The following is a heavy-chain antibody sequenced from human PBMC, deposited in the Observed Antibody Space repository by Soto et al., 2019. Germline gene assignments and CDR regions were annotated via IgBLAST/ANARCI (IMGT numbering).Heavy chain of an antibody. CDR3: ARSQGGSTSLDIYYYYYYGMGV. CDR1: GGTFSSYA. D-gene: IGHD2-2*01. CDR2: IIPIFGTA. J-gene: IGHJ6*02. Sequence: SVKVSCKAPGGTFSSYAISWVRQAPGQGLEWMGGIIPIFGTANYAQKFQGRVTITADESTSTGYMELSSLRSEDTAVYYCARSQGGSTSLDIYYYYYYGMGVWGQGTTVTVSS. V-gene: IGHV1-69*13.